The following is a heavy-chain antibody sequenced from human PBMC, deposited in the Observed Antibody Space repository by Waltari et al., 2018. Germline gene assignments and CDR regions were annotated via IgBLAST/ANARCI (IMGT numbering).Heavy chain of an antibody. Sequence: EVQLVESGGGLVQPGGSLRLSCEASGFTFSSYWMHWVRQVPGKGLVWVGRITGDGSGTTYAASVNGRFTISRDNAKNTLFLQMNSLRDEDTAVYYCVRYVVVTAGDYWGHGTLVAVSS. CDR2: ITGDGSGT. D-gene: IGHD2-21*02. J-gene: IGHJ4*01. V-gene: IGHV3-74*03. CDR1: GFTFSSYW. CDR3: VRYVVVTAGDY.